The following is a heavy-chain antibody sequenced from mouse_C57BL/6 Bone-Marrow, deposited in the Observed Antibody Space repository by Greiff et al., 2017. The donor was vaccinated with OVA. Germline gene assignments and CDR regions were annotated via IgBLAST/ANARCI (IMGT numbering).Heavy chain of an antibody. Sequence: VQLQPSGADLVIPGASVQFSFPSSFFTITSYSIPFFQHRPEQCLALIVLIDPENGDTEYASKFQGKATITADTSSNTAYLQLSSLTSEDTAVYYCTTSSDYDDYAMDYWGQGTSVTVSS. V-gene: IGHV14-4*01. J-gene: IGHJ4*01. CDR3: TTSSDYDDYAMDY. CDR1: FFTITSYS. D-gene: IGHD2-4*01. CDR2: IDPENGDT.